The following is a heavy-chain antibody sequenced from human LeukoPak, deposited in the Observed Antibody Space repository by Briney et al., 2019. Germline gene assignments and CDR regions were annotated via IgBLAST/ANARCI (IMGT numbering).Heavy chain of an antibody. J-gene: IGHJ4*02. V-gene: IGHV3-23*01. CDR1: GFTFSSYA. CDR2: ISGSGGST. D-gene: IGHD6-19*01. Sequence: GGSLRLSCAASGFTFSSYAMSWVRQAPGKGLEWVSAISGSGGSTYYADSVKGRFTISRDNSKNTLYLQMNSLRAEDTAVYYCASHSSGWYALDYWGQGTLVTVSS. CDR3: ASHSSGWYALDY.